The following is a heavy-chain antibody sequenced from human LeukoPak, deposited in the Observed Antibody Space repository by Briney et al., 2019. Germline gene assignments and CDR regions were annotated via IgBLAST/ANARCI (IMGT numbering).Heavy chain of an antibody. CDR2: ISGSGGST. CDR3: AKDLYDSSGYRCFQH. D-gene: IGHD3-22*01. CDR1: GFTFSSYA. V-gene: IGHV3-23*01. Sequence: PGGSLRLSCAASGFTFSSYAMSWVRQAPGKGLEWVSAISGSGGSTYYADSVKGRFTISRDNSKNTLYLQMNSLRAEDTAVYYCAKDLYDSSGYRCFQHWGQGTLVTVSS. J-gene: IGHJ1*01.